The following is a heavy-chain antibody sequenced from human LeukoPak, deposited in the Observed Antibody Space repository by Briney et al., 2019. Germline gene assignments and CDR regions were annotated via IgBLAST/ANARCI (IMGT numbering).Heavy chain of an antibody. CDR2: INHSGST. D-gene: IGHD6-19*01. V-gene: IGHV4-34*01. J-gene: IGHJ4*02. CDR1: GGSFSGYY. CDR3: ARGVRYSSGVDY. Sequence: SETLSFTCAVYGGSFSGYYWSWIRQPPGKGLEWIGEINHSGSTNYNPSLKSRVTISVDTSKNQFSLKLSSVTAADTAVYYCARGVRYSSGVDYWGQGTLVTVSS.